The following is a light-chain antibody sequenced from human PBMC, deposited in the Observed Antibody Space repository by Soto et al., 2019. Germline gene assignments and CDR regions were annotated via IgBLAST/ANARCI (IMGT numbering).Light chain of an antibody. J-gene: IGLJ2*01. CDR1: RLGHKY. CDR2: QDN. Sequence: SYELTQPPSVSVSPGQTASITCSGDRLGHKYASWYQQKPGQSPVLVIYQDNKRPSGIPERFSGSSSGNTATLTISGTQAMDEADYYCQAWDSSTVVFGGGTKLTVL. CDR3: QAWDSSTVV. V-gene: IGLV3-1*01.